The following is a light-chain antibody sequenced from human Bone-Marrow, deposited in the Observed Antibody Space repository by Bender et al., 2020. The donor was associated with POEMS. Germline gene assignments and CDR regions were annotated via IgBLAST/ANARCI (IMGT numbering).Light chain of an antibody. J-gene: IGLJ3*02. CDR3: NSRDSSDNHLV. CDR2: GKN. CDR1: SLKIYY. V-gene: IGLV3-19*01. Sequence: SSELTQDPTVSVALGQTVTITCQGDSLKIYYASWYQQKPGQAPLLVIYGKNNRPAGIPDRFSGSRSGNTASLTITGARAEDEADYYCNSRDSSDNHLVFGGGTKLTV.